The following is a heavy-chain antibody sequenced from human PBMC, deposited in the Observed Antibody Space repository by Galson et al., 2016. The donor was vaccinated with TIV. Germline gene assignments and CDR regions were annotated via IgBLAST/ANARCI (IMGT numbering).Heavy chain of an antibody. CDR2: IDWDDDK. CDR1: GFSLNTDGMC. V-gene: IGHV2-70*11. CDR3: ARISGYYDSSGHYIPRSFDY. J-gene: IGHJ4*02. D-gene: IGHD3-22*01. Sequence: PALVTPTQTLALTCTFSGFSLNTDGMCVNWIRQPPGKALEWLARIDWDDDKCYSSSLKTRPTISKDTSKNQVVLTMTNMDPVDTAPYYCARISGYYDSSGHYIPRSFDYWGQGTLVTVSS.